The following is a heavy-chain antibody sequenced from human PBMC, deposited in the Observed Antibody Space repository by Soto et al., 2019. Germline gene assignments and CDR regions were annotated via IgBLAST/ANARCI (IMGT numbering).Heavy chain of an antibody. J-gene: IGHJ4*02. D-gene: IGHD3-10*01. V-gene: IGHV3-23*01. CDR2: ISGSGGST. Sequence: GSLRLSCAASGVTFSSYAMSWFRQAPGNGLVWVSAISGSGGSTYYADSVKCRFTISRENSKNTLYLQMNSLRAEDTAVYYCAKAKYYGSGTRPLYHFEYWGQGTLVAVSS. CDR3: AKAKYYGSGTRPLYHFEY. CDR1: GVTFSSYA.